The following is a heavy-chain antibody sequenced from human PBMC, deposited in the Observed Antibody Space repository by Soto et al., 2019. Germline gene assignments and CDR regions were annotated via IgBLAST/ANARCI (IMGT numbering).Heavy chain of an antibody. CDR2: IKTDGSET. J-gene: IGHJ4*02. Sequence: GCSLRLSCSASVFTFSSFWMSWGRQAPGKGLEWVANIKTDGSETHYVDSVKGRFTISRDNPKTSLFLQMNSLRVEDTAVYFCTSDRYPRFYHGSGSYPYYWGQGTPVTVSS. D-gene: IGHD3-10*01. V-gene: IGHV3-7*03. CDR3: TSDRYPRFYHGSGSYPYY. CDR1: VFTFSSFW.